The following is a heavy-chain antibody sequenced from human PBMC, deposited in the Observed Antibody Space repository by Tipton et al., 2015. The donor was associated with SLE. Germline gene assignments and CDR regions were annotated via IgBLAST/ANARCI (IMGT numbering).Heavy chain of an antibody. D-gene: IGHD3-10*01. CDR1: GGSFSGYY. Sequence: TLSLTCAVYGGSFSGYYWSWIRQPPGKGLEWIGSIYHGGNTDYNPSLKSRVSMSMDTSNNQFSLRLGSMTAADTAVYFCARGRFTLLQDAFDIWGHGTMVTVSS. CDR3: ARGRFTLLQDAFDI. J-gene: IGHJ3*02. CDR2: IYHGGNT. V-gene: IGHV4-34*01.